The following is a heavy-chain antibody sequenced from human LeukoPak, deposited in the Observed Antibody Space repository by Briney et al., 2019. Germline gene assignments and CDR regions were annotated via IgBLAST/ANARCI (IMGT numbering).Heavy chain of an antibody. CDR2: ISGSGGST. D-gene: IGHD3-22*01. J-gene: IGHJ4*02. CDR3: AKVKTMIVVVDFDY. Sequence: GSLRLSCAASGFTFSSYAMSWVLQAPGKGLEWVSAISGSGGSTYYADSVKGRFTISRDNSKNTLYLQMNSLRAEDTAVYYCAKVKTMIVVVDFDYWGQGTLVTVSS. CDR1: GFTFSSYA. V-gene: IGHV3-23*01.